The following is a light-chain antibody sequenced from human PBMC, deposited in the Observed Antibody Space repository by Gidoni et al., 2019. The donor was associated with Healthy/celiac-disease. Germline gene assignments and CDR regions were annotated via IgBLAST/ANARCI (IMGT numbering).Light chain of an antibody. CDR3: QQSYSTPWT. Sequence: DIQMTQSPSSLSASVGDRVTITCRASQSISSYLNWYQQKPGKAPKLLIYAASSLQSGVPSRFSGSGSRKDFTLTISSLQHEDFATYYWQQSYSTPWTFGQGTKVEIK. CDR2: AAS. V-gene: IGKV1-39*01. CDR1: QSISSY. J-gene: IGKJ1*01.